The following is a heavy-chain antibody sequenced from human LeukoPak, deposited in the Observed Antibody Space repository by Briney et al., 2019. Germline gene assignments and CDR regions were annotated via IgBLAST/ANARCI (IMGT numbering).Heavy chain of an antibody. CDR3: ARDLGGDYYYGSGSPGGAFDI. J-gene: IGHJ3*02. CDR1: GGSISSYS. CDR2: VYSTGST. D-gene: IGHD3-10*01. V-gene: IGHV4-4*07. Sequence: SETLSLTRTVSGGSISSYSWSWIRQPAGKGLEWIGRVYSTGSTNYNPSLKSRVTISVDTSKNQFSLKLSSVTAADTAVYYCARDLGGDYYYGSGSPGGAFDIWGQGTMVTVSS.